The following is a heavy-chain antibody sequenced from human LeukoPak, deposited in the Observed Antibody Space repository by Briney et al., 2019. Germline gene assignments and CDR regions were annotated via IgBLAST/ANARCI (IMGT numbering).Heavy chain of an antibody. CDR2: IYYSGST. V-gene: IGHV4-39*07. D-gene: IGHD3-9*01. CDR3: ARGLLTGMFDY. J-gene: IGHJ4*02. CDR1: GGSISSSSYY. Sequence: SETLSLTCTVSGGSISSSSYYWGWIRQPPGKGLEWIGSIYYSGSTYYNPSLKSRVTISVDTSKNQFSLKLSSVTAADTAVYYCARGLLTGMFDYWGQGTLVSVAS.